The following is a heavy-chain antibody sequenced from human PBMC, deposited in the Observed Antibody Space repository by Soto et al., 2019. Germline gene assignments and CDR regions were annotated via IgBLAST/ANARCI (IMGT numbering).Heavy chain of an antibody. V-gene: IGHV3-30-3*01. CDR1: GFTFSTHA. CDR3: ARDQTGITTTGGGRIDH. CDR2: VSFDGSNK. Sequence: QVQLVESGGGVVQPGRSLRLSCAASGFTFSTHAMHWVRQAPGKGLECVAIVSFDGSNKYYADSVKGRFTISRDNSKNTLDLQMRRLTPEETAGYYCARDQTGITTTGGGRIDHWGQGTLVSVSS. D-gene: IGHD1-20*01. J-gene: IGHJ4*02.